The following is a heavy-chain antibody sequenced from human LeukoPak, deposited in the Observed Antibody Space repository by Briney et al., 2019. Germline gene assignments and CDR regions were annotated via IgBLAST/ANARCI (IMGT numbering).Heavy chain of an antibody. V-gene: IGHV4-59*01. CDR3: AKSNGYGLVDI. Sequence: SETLSLTCTVSGGSIGSYYWSWIRQPPGKGLEWIGYIHYSGSTNHNPSLKSRVTISIDTSKNQISLRLTSVTAADPAVYYCAKSNGYGLVDIWGQGTMVTVSS. D-gene: IGHD3-10*01. J-gene: IGHJ3*02. CDR1: GGSIGSYY. CDR2: IHYSGST.